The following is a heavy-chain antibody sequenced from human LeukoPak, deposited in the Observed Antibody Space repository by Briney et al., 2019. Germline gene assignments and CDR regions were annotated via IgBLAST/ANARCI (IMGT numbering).Heavy chain of an antibody. D-gene: IGHD1-26*01. Sequence: SETLSLTCAVYGGSFSGYYWSWIRQPPGKGLEWIGEINHSGSINYNPSLKSRVTISIETSKNQISLRLNSVTAADTAMYYCAKSGGYGLIDYWGQGTLVTVSS. J-gene: IGHJ4*02. CDR1: GGSFSGYY. V-gene: IGHV4-34*01. CDR3: AKSGGYGLIDY. CDR2: INHSGSI.